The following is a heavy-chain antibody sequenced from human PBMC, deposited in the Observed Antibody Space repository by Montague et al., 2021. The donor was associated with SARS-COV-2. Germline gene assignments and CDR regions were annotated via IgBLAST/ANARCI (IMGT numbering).Heavy chain of an antibody. Sequence: SETLSLTCTVSGGSFRNYYWSWIRQPPGKGLEWIGYVHHDGSSGSANSNPSVWSRVTISVDTSKKQFSLHLSSVTPADTAVYFCARVFDNSGYALDYWGQGTQVTVSS. D-gene: IGHD5-12*01. J-gene: IGHJ4*02. CDR2: VHHDGSSGSA. V-gene: IGHV4-59*01. CDR3: ARVFDNSGYALDY. CDR1: GGSFRNYY.